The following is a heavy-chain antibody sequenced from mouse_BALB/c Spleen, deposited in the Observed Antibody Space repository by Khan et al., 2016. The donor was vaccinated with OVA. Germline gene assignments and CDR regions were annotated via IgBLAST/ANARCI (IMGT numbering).Heavy chain of an antibody. D-gene: IGHD2-10*01. V-gene: IGHV2-6-7*01. J-gene: IGHJ4*01. CDR1: GFSLTGYG. Sequence: VQLKESGPGLVAPSQSLSITCTVSGFSLTGYGVNWVRQPPGKGLEWLGMIWGDGSTDSNSALKSRLSISKDNSKSQIFLKINSLQTDDTARYYCARAYYGNYREAMDYWGQGTSGTVSS. CDR2: IWGDGST. CDR3: ARAYYGNYREAMDY.